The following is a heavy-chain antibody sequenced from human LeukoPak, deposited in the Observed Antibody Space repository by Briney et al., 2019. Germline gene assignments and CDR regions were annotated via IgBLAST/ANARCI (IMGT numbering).Heavy chain of an antibody. J-gene: IGHJ6*03. CDR3: AREMRCSSTSCYVSWGYYYYYMDV. CDR2: IKQDGSEK. CDR1: GFTFSSYW. V-gene: IGHV3-7*01. D-gene: IGHD2-2*01. Sequence: PGGSLGLSCAASGFTFSSYWMSWVRQAPGKGLEWVANIKQDGSEKYYVDSVKGRFTISRDNAKNSLYLQMNSLRAEDTAVYYCAREMRCSSTSCYVSWGYYYYYMDVWGKGTTVTISS.